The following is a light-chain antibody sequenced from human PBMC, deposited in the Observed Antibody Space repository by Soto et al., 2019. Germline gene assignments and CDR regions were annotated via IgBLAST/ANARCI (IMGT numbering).Light chain of an antibody. CDR3: QQSYSTFRS. CDR2: AAS. V-gene: IGKV1-39*01. J-gene: IGKJ2*01. CDR1: QSINTF. Sequence: DIQMTQSPSSLSAFVGDRVTITCRASQSINTFLNWYQQKPGNAPKLLIYAASTLQTGVPSRFSGSGSGTDFTLTISSLQPEDFATYYCQQSYSTFRSFGQGTNVEIK.